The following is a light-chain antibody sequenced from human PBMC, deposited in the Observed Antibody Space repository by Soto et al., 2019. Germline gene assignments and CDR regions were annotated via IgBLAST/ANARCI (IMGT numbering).Light chain of an antibody. Sequence: QSALTQPASVSGSPGQSITISCTRTIRDFGGYNYVSWYQQYSGKATQLMISEVSNRPSGVSNSFSGSKSGKTASLTISALEAEDEADYYCSSYTLDSALYVFGTGTTVTVL. V-gene: IGLV2-14*01. J-gene: IGLJ1*01. CDR1: IRDFGGYNY. CDR2: EVS. CDR3: SSYTLDSALYV.